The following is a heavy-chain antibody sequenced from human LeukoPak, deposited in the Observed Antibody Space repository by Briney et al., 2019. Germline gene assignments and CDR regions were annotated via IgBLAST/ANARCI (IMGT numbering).Heavy chain of an antibody. CDR3: AREQLDLGYYYYCYMDV. V-gene: IGHV1-69*06. Sequence: ASVKVSCKASGCTFSIYAISWVRQAPGQGLEWMGGIIPIFGTANYAQKFQGRVTITADKSTSTAYMELSSLRSEDTAVYYCAREQLDLGYYYYCYMDVWGKGTTVTVSS. J-gene: IGHJ6*03. D-gene: IGHD6-6*01. CDR1: GCTFSIYA. CDR2: IIPIFGTA.